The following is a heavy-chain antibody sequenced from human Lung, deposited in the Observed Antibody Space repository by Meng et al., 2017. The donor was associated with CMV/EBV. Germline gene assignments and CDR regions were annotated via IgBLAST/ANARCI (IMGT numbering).Heavy chain of an antibody. Sequence: SVXVSXXASGYAFTDYYIHWVRQAPGQGLEWMGWINPGIGGTNFAQKFEGRVTVTRDTSISTAYMELSRLRSDDTAIYYCARAYCSSHRCWGYYYGMDVWGQETTVXVSS. CDR2: INPGIGGT. D-gene: IGHD2-2*01. CDR1: GYAFTDYY. V-gene: IGHV1-2*02. CDR3: ARAYCSSHRCWGYYYGMDV. J-gene: IGHJ6*02.